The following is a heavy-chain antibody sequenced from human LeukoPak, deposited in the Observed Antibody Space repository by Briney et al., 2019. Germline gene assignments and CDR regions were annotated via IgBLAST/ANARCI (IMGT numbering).Heavy chain of an antibody. CDR3: ARGSSVSGYDLDY. CDR1: GYTFTGYY. D-gene: IGHD5-12*01. CDR2: INPNSGGT. Sequence: ASVTVSCKASGYTFTGYYMHWVRQAPGQGLEWMGWINPNSGGTKYTQKFQGRVTMTRDTSISTAYMELSRLRSDDTAVYYCARGSSVSGYDLDYWGQGTLVTVSS. J-gene: IGHJ4*02. V-gene: IGHV1-2*02.